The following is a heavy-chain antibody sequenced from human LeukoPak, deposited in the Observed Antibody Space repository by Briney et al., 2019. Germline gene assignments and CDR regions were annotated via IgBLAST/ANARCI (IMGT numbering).Heavy chain of an antibody. V-gene: IGHV3-53*01. J-gene: IGHJ6*03. D-gene: IGHD5-12*01. CDR3: ARVLSRGYSGYDLLNYYYYYMDV. CDR2: VYCGGST. Sequence: GGSLRLSYAASGFTVSSNYMIWARPAPGKGLECVSVVYCGGSTYYADSAKGRFTISRDNSKNTLYLQMISLRAEDTAVYYCARVLSRGYSGYDLLNYYYYYMDVWGKGTTVTVSS. CDR1: GFTVSSNY.